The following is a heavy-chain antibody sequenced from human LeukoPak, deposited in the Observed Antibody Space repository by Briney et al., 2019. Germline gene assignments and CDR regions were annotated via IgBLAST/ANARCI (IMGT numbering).Heavy chain of an antibody. D-gene: IGHD5-18*01. Sequence: PSETLSLTCTVSGGSISSSSYYWGWIRQPPGKGLEWIGRIYYSGSTSYNPSLKSRVTVSVDTSKNQHSLKLTSVTAADTAIYYCARHVSGGYSYGYYFDYWGQGTLVTVSS. CDR1: GGSISSSSYY. CDR2: IYYSGST. CDR3: ARHVSGGYSYGYYFDY. J-gene: IGHJ4*02. V-gene: IGHV4-39*01.